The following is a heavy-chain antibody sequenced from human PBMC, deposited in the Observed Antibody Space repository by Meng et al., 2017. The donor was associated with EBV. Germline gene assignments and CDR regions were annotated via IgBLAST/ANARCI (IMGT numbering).Heavy chain of an antibody. CDR3: ARDFCGGDCYLFDY. CDR1: GYTVTSLY. D-gene: IGHD2-21*01. V-gene: IGHV1-46*01. Sequence: QVQRGQSGGGVKSPGGSVKVCGKASGYTVTSLYMLWVRPASAQGLEWMGIINSSGGSTSYAQKYQGRVTMTRDTSTSTVYMELSCLRSQYTAVYYCARDFCGGDCYLFDYWGQGTLFTVSS. J-gene: IGHJ4*02. CDR2: INSSGGST.